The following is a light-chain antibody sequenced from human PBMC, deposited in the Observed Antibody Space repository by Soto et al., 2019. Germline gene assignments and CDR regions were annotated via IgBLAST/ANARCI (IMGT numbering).Light chain of an antibody. CDR1: QSVSFTY. J-gene: IGKJ1*01. CDR2: GAS. CDR3: QQYNNWTRT. V-gene: IGKV3-15*01. Sequence: EISLTQYPGTLSLSPGERATLPCGASQSVSFTYLAWYQQKPGQAPRLLIYGASTRATGIPARFSGSGSGTEFTLTISSMKSEDFAVYYCQQYNNWTRTFGHGTKVDIK.